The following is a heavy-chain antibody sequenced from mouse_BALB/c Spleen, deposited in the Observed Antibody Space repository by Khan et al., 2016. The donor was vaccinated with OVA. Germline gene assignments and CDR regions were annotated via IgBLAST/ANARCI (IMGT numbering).Heavy chain of an antibody. V-gene: IGHV2-6-7*01. CDR1: GFSLTGFG. CDR3: ARELRLGGFAY. J-gene: IGHJ3*01. D-gene: IGHD1-2*01. CDR2: IWGDGST. Sequence: VQLLETGPGLVAPSQSLSITCTVSGFSLTGFGINWVRQPPGKGLEWLGMIWGDGSTDYNSALKSRLSINKDNSKSQVFLKMSSLQTDDTARYYCARELRLGGFAYWGQGTLVTVSA.